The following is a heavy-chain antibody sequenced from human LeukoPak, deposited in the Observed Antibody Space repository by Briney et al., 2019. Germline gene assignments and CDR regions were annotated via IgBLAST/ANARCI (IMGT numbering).Heavy chain of an antibody. D-gene: IGHD3-3*01. CDR3: ARDKRPGGRFLGFDI. V-gene: IGHV4-30-2*01. CDR2: IYHSGST. Sequence: SETLSLTCTVSGGSISSGGYYWSWIRQPPGKGLEWIGYIYHSGSTYYNPSLKSRVTISVDRSKNQFSLKLSSVTAADTAVYYCARDKRPGGRFLGFDIWGQGTMVTVSS. J-gene: IGHJ3*02. CDR1: GGSISSGGYY.